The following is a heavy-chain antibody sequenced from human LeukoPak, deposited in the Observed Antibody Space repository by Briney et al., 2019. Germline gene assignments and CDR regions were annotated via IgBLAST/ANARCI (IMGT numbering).Heavy chain of an antibody. CDR3: ARDACSSTICYERVTSDY. CDR1: GYTFTSYG. V-gene: IGHV1-18*01. CDR2: ISAYNGNT. D-gene: IGHD2-2*01. Sequence: GASVKVSCKASGYTFTSYGISWVRQAPGQGLEWMGWISAYNGNTNYAQKLQGRVTMTTDTSTTTAYMELRSLRSDNTAVYYCARDACSSTICYERVTSDYWGQGTLVTVSS. J-gene: IGHJ4*02.